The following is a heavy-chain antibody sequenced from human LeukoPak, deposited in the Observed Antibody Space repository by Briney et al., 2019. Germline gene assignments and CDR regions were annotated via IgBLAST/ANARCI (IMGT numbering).Heavy chain of an antibody. D-gene: IGHD2-21*02. CDR3: ARGGGDCYLSSGCYYYMDV. J-gene: IGHJ6*03. V-gene: IGHV3-21*01. Sequence: GGSLRLTCAASGFTFDDYAMHWVRQAPGKGLEWVSSISSSSSYIYYADSVKGRFTISRDNAKNSLYLQMNSLRAEDTAVYYCARGGGDCYLSSGCYYYMDVWGKGTTVTVSS. CDR2: ISSSSSYI. CDR1: GFTFDDYA.